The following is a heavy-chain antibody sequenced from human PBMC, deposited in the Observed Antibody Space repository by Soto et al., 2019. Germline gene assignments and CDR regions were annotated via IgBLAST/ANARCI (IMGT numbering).Heavy chain of an antibody. CDR2: IDPSDSYT. CDR3: ATLRVGFGELLTY. Sequence: GESLKISCKGSGYKPSTWHNFTSYWISWVRQMPGKGLEWMGRIDPSDSYTNYSPSFQGHVTISADKSISTAYLQWSSLKASDTAMYYCATLRVGFGELLTYWGQGTLVTVSS. CDR1: GYKPSTWHNFTSYW. D-gene: IGHD3-10*01. J-gene: IGHJ4*02. V-gene: IGHV5-10-1*01.